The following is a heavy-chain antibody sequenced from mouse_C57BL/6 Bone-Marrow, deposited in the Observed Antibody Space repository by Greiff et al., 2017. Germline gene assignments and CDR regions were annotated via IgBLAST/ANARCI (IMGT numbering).Heavy chain of an antibody. CDR2: IDPANGNT. CDR1: GFNIKDTY. CDR3: ARGYDDVYYAMDY. V-gene: IGHV14-3*02. Sequence: EVKVEESGAELVKPGASVKLSCTASGFNIKDTYMHWVKQRPEQGLEWIGRIDPANGNTKYDPKFQGKATITADTSSNTAYLQLSSLTPEDTAVYYCARGYDDVYYAMDYWGQGTSVTVSS. J-gene: IGHJ4*01. D-gene: IGHD2-14*01.